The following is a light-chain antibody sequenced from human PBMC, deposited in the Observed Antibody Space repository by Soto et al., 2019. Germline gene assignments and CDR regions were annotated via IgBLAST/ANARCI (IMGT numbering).Light chain of an antibody. V-gene: IGKV2-24*01. J-gene: IGKJ1*01. Sequence: VLTQTALSSPVTLGQSASISCRSSHGLVHSSGNTYLSWLHRRPGQPPRLLFFKVSERFAGAPDRFSASGAGTHFTLTISSVEAGDVGVYYCLQSTHFPCTFGQGTKVEV. CDR2: KVS. CDR3: LQSTHFPCT. CDR1: HGLVHSSGNTY.